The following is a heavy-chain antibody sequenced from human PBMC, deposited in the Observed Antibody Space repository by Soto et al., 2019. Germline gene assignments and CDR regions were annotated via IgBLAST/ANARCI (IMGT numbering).Heavy chain of an antibody. CDR3: AKRHSMKLVDY. Sequence: EVQLVETGGGLIQPGGSLSLSCAASDFTISNYYLSWVRQVPGKGLEWVSVLYRGGFTYYANSVKGRFTISRDNSKNTLYLQMNSLRAEDTAVYYCAKRHSMKLVDYWGQGTLVTVSS. D-gene: IGHD4-4*01. CDR2: LYRGGFT. CDR1: DFTISNYY. J-gene: IGHJ4*02. V-gene: IGHV3-53*05.